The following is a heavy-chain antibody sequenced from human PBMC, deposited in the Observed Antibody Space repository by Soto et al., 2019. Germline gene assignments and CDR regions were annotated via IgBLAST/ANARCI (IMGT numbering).Heavy chain of an antibody. CDR2: ISSSSSYI. D-gene: IGHD6-19*01. CDR1: GFTFSSYS. Sequence: PGGSLRLSCAASGFTFSSYSMNWVRQAPGKGLEWVSSISSSSSYIYYADSVKGRFTISRDNAKNSLYLQMNSLRAEDTAVYYCARSPRIAVAGLDNWFDPWGQGTLVTVSS. CDR3: ARSPRIAVAGLDNWFDP. V-gene: IGHV3-21*01. J-gene: IGHJ5*02.